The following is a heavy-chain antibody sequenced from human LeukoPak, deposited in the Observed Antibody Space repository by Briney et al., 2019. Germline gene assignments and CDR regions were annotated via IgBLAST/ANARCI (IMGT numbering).Heavy chain of an antibody. D-gene: IGHD3-9*01. CDR1: GFTFSDYN. CDR3: ARGSKYNILTGFIVGAMDDFDY. V-gene: IGHV3-11*04. Sequence: GSLTLTCTASGFTFSDYNLRWIRQAPGKGLEWVSSISRSSSTKYYADSGKGRFTISRDNAKNSLYLQMNSLRTEDTAVYYCARGSKYNILTGFIVGAMDDFDYWGQGTLVTVSS. CDR2: ISRSSSTK. J-gene: IGHJ4*02.